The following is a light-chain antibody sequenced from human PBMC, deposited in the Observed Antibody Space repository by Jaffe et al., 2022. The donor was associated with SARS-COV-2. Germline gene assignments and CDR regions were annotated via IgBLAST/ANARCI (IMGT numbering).Light chain of an antibody. J-gene: IGKJ4*01. CDR3: QQFNNWPRT. V-gene: IGKV3-15*01. CDR2: AAS. Sequence: EIVMTQSPATLSLSPGERATLSCRASQSVGSNVAWYQQKPGQAPRLLIYAASTRATDIPARFSGSGSGAEFTLTISSLQPEDFAVYYCQQFNNWPRTFGGGTKVEIK. CDR1: QSVGSN.